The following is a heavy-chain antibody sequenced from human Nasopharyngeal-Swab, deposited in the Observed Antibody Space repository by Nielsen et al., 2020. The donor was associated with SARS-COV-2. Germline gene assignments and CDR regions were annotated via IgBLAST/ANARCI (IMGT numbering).Heavy chain of an antibody. Sequence: GESLKISCAASGFTFSSYTMNWVRQAPGKGLEWVSSISPTSDYIYYAESVKGRFTISRDNAKNSLFLQMNSLRAEDTAIYYCVRGSYGHYDSWSQGALITVSS. CDR3: VRGSYGHYDS. J-gene: IGHJ5*01. CDR2: ISPTSDYI. CDR1: GFTFSSYT. V-gene: IGHV3-21*06. D-gene: IGHD4-17*01.